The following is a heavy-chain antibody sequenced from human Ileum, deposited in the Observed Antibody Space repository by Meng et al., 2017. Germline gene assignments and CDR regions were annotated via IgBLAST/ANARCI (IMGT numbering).Heavy chain of an antibody. V-gene: IGHV4-31*03. D-gene: IGHD5-12*01. CDR1: GDSVSSVDYY. Sequence: LRLSCTVSGDSVSSVDYYWSWIRHDPVRGLEWIGYIYYSGTTYSNPSLESRVTLSLDTSKNQFSLKLRSVTAADTGVYYCARLGGGNRGYDSVWAGFDSWGQGTLVTVSS. J-gene: IGHJ4*02. CDR2: IYYSGTT. CDR3: ARLGGGNRGYDSVWAGFDS.